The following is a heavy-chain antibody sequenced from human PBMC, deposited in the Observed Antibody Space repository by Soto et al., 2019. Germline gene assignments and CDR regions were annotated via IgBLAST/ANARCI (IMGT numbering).Heavy chain of an antibody. Sequence: PGGSLRLSCAGSGFTFGDSYMSWIRQAPGKGLEWLSYISPGSRYPAYADSVKGRFTISRDNAKRSLYLQMMSLTAEDTAIYYCIRGGGGGRFDPRGQATMVTVST. V-gene: IGHV3-11*06. J-gene: IGHJ5*02. CDR3: IRGGGGGRFDP. D-gene: IGHD2-15*01. CDR1: GFTFGDSY. CDR2: ISPGSRYP.